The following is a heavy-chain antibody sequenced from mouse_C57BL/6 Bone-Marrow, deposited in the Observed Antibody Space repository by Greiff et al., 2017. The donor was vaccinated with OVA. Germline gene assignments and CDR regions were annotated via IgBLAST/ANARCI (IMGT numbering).Heavy chain of an antibody. CDR3: ANPGYFDY. Sequence: VQLQQSGAELARPGASVKMSCKASGYTFTSYTMHWVKQRPGQGLEWIGYINPSSGYTKYNQKFKDKATLTADKSSSTAYMQLSSLTSEDSAVYYCANPGYFDYWGQGTTLTVSS. CDR2: INPSSGYT. J-gene: IGHJ2*01. CDR1: GYTFTSYT. V-gene: IGHV1-4*01.